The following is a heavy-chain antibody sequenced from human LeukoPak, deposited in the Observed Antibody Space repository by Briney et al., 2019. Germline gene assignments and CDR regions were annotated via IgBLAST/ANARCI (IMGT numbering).Heavy chain of an antibody. CDR2: IYYSGST. D-gene: IGHD2-2*02. CDR1: GGSISSSSYY. V-gene: IGHV4-39*01. Sequence: SETLSLTCTVSGGSISSSSYYWGWIRQPPGKGLEWIGSIYYSGSTYYNPSLKSRVTISVDTSKNQFSLKLSSVTAADTAVYYCARLTQGWVCSSTNCYSDVWGQGTTVTVSS. J-gene: IGHJ6*02. CDR3: ARLTQGWVCSSTNCYSDV.